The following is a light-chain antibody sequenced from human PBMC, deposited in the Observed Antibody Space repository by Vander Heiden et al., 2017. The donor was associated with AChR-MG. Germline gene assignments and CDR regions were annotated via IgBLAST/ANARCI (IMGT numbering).Light chain of an antibody. V-gene: IGLV1-44*01. CDR2: SNN. Sequence: PGQWVTISCSGSSSNIGINAVNWYQQLPGTAPNLLIYSNNQRPSGVPDRFSGSKSGTSASLAISGLQSEDEADYYCAAWDDSLNGLVFGGGTKLTVL. CDR3: AAWDDSLNGLV. CDR1: SSNIGINA. J-gene: IGLJ2*01.